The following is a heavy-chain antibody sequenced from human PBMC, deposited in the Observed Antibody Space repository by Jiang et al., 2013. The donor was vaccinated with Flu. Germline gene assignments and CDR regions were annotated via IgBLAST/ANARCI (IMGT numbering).Heavy chain of an antibody. CDR3: ARAPLTYCSSTSCYSEGFDY. D-gene: IGHD2-2*02. CDR2: IWYDGSNK. J-gene: IGHJ4*02. V-gene: IGHV3-33*01. Sequence: VIWYDGSNKYYADSVKGRFTISRDNSKNTLYLQMNSLRAEDTAVYYCARAPLTYCSSTSCYSEGFDYWGQGTLVTVSS.